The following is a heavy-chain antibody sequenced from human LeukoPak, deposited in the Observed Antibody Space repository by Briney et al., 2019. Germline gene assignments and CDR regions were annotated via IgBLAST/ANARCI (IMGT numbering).Heavy chain of an antibody. J-gene: IGHJ6*04. CDR1: PGTFSSYA. Sequence: SAVKVSCKPTPGTFSSYAISWVRQPPGQGREWMGGIIPIFGTANYAQTFQGRVTITADEITSKAYMELSSLRSEDTAVYYCARARGFVVVPAAMVRHYYYGMDVWGKGTTVTVSS. CDR3: ARARGFVVVPAAMVRHYYYGMDV. V-gene: IGHV1-69*13. CDR2: IIPIFGTA. D-gene: IGHD2-2*01.